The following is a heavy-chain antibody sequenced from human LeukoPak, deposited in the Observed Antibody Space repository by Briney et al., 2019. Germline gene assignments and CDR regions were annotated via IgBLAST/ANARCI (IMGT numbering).Heavy chain of an antibody. Sequence: GESLKISFKGSGXSFTSYCVAWVRQMPGKGLEWMGIIYPGDSNPRYSPSFQGQVTMSADKSISTAYLQWSSLKASDTAMYYCARQWGQLAAAEADIWGQGTMVTVSS. V-gene: IGHV5-51*01. CDR2: IYPGDSNP. CDR1: GXSFTSYC. CDR3: ARQWGQLAAAEADI. D-gene: IGHD6-13*01. J-gene: IGHJ3*02.